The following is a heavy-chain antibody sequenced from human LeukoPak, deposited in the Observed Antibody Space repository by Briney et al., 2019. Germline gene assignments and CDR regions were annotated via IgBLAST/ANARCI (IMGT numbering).Heavy chain of an antibody. Sequence: GGSLRLSCAASGFTVSSNYMRWVRQAPGRGLEWVSLIYSAGSTYYADSVKGRFTISRDNSKNTLYLQMNSLRAEDTAVYYCASDGVRGYAFGSFVYWGQGTLVTVSS. D-gene: IGHD5-18*01. V-gene: IGHV3-53*01. J-gene: IGHJ4*02. CDR3: ASDGVRGYAFGSFVY. CDR2: IYSAGST. CDR1: GFTVSSNY.